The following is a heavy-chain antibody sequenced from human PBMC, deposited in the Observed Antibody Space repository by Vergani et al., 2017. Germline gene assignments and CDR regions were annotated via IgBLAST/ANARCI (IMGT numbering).Heavy chain of an antibody. D-gene: IGHD2-2*02. J-gene: IGHJ1*01. Sequence: QVQLVESGGGVVQPGRSLRLSCAASGFTFSSYAMHWVRQAPGKGLEWVAVISYDGSNKYYADSVKGRFTISRDNSKNTLYLQMNSLRAEDTAVYYCARAPSSLLYRAGCFQHWSQGTLVTVSS. CDR3: ARAPSSLLYRAGCFQH. CDR2: ISYDGSNK. V-gene: IGHV3-30-3*01. CDR1: GFTFSSYA.